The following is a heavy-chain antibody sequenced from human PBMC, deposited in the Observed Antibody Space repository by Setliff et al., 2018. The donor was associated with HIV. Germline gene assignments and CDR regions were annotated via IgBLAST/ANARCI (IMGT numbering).Heavy chain of an antibody. CDR1: GYSFTTYW. CDR3: ARAPNSPYYSNVWYSDH. Sequence: GESLKISCKTSGYSFTTYWIGWVRQMPGKGLEWMAILYPGDSDTRYSPSFQSQVTVSADKSIGTAYLQWNSLKASDTALYFCARAPNSPYYSNVWYSDHWGQGTLVTVSS. D-gene: IGHD3-22*01. J-gene: IGHJ5*02. CDR2: LYPGDSDT. V-gene: IGHV5-51*01.